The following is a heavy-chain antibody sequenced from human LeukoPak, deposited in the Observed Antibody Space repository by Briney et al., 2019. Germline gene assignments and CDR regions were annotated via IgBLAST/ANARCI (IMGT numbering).Heavy chain of an antibody. CDR2: IYHSGST. D-gene: IGHD3-10*01. CDR1: GNSISSYY. Sequence: KPSETLSLTCTVSGNSISSYYWSWIRQPPGKGLEWIGYIYHSGSTYYNPSLKSRVTISVDRSKNQFSLKLGSVTAADTAVYYCATYGSGSYSYYYYYMDVWGKGTTVTVSS. V-gene: IGHV4-59*12. J-gene: IGHJ6*03. CDR3: ATYGSGSYSYYYYYMDV.